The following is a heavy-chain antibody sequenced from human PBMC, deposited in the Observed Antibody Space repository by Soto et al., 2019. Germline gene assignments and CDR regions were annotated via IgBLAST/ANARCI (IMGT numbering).Heavy chain of an antibody. J-gene: IGHJ4*02. D-gene: IGHD6-19*01. CDR2: IKQDGSEK. CDR3: ARDKGSTAVAVFDY. Sequence: GGSLRLSCAASGFTFSSYWMSWVRQAPGKGLEWVANIKQDGSEKYYVDSVKGRFTISRDNAKNSLYLQMNSLRAEDTAVYYCARDKGSTAVAVFDYWGQGTLVTVSS. V-gene: IGHV3-7*05. CDR1: GFTFSSYW.